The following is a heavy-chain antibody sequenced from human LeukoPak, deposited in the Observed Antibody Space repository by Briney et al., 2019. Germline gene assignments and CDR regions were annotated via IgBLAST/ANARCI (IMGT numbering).Heavy chain of an antibody. J-gene: IGHJ3*02. D-gene: IGHD1-26*01. V-gene: IGHV1-2*02. CDR2: INPNSGGT. CDR3: ARPSYSGSSTLGDAFDI. CDR1: GYTFTGYY. Sequence: ASVTVSCKASGYTFTGYYTHWVRQAPGQGLEWMGWINPNSGGTNYAQKFQGRVTMTRDTSISTAYMELSRLRSDGTAVYYCARPSYSGSSTLGDAFDIWGRGTMVTVSS.